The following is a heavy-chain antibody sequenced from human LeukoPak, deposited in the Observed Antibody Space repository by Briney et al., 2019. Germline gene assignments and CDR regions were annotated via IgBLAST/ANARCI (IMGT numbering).Heavy chain of an antibody. V-gene: IGHV3-30*02. Sequence: GGSLRLSCAASGFTFSSYGMHWVRQAPGKGLEWVAFIRYDGSNKYYADSVKGRFTISRDNSKNTLYLQMSSLRAEDTAVYYCAKPLWPSSYYFDYWGQGTLVTVSS. CDR1: GFTFSSYG. CDR2: IRYDGSNK. J-gene: IGHJ4*02. D-gene: IGHD3-10*01. CDR3: AKPLWPSSYYFDY.